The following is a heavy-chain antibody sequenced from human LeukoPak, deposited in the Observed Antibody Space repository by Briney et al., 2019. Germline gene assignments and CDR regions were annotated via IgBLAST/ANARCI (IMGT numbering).Heavy chain of an antibody. J-gene: IGHJ4*02. CDR1: GFTFSSYW. CDR2: IKQDGSEK. V-gene: IGHV3-7*03. CDR3: ARDLIAAAGAFGY. Sequence: GGSLRLSCAASGFTFSSYWMSWVRQAPGKGLEWVANIKQDGSEKYYVDSVKGRFTISRDNAKNSLYLQMNSLRAEDTAVYYCARDLIAAAGAFGYWGQGTLVTVSS. D-gene: IGHD6-13*01.